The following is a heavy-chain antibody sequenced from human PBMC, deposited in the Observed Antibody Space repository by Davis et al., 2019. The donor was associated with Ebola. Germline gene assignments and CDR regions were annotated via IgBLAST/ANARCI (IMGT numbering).Heavy chain of an antibody. Sequence: PGGSLRLSCAASGFTFSSYWMSWVRQAPGKGLEWVSYITSSSSTVYYADSVKGRFTISRDNAKNSVYLQMDSLRAEDTAVYYCSRGRVEDDVWGQGTMVTVSS. CDR3: SRGRVEDDV. J-gene: IGHJ3*01. V-gene: IGHV3-48*04. CDR1: GFTFSSYW. CDR2: ITSSSSTV. D-gene: IGHD5-24*01.